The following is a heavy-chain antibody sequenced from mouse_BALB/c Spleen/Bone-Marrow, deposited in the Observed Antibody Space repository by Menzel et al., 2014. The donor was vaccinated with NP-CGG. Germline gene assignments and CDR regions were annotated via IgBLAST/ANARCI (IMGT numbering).Heavy chain of an antibody. Sequence: EVQLQQSGPELVKPGASVKISCKASGYTFASFVLHWVKQKPGQGLGGIGYINPYNDGTKYNEKFKGKATRTSDKSSSTSCMELMRLTTEDSVVYYFARRANDEGYYARDYWGQGTSVTVSS. J-gene: IGHJ4*01. D-gene: IGHD2-12*01. CDR3: ARRANDEGYYARDY. CDR2: INPYNDGT. V-gene: IGHV1-14*01. CDR1: GYTFASFV.